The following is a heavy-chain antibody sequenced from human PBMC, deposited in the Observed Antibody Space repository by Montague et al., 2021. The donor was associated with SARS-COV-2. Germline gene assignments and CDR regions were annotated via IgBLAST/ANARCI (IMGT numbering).Heavy chain of an antibody. CDR1: GGSISSSIYY. CDR2: IYYSEST. J-gene: IGHJ5*02. D-gene: IGHD3-3*01. Sequence: SETLSLTCTVSGGSISSSIYYWGWIRQPPGKGLEWIGNIYYSESTYYNPSLKSRVTISVDTSKNQFSLKLSSVTAADTAVYYCARQKMGSVTSFGVVMHDRWLCPWGPGTLVTGSS. CDR3: ARQKMGSVTSFGVVMHDRWLCP. V-gene: IGHV4-39*01.